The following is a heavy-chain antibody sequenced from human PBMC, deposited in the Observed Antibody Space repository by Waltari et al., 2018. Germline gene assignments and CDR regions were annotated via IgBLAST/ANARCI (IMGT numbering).Heavy chain of an antibody. D-gene: IGHD2-15*01. J-gene: IGHJ4*02. CDR3: ARKVVAPRNNKFDY. V-gene: IGHV4-39*07. Sequence: QLQLQESGPGLVKPSETLSLTCTVSGGSISSSSYYWGWIRQPPGKGLEWIVSIYYSGSTYYNPSLKSRVTISVDTSKNQFSLKLSSVTAADTAVYYCARKVVAPRNNKFDYWGQGTLVTVSS. CDR1: GGSISSSSYY. CDR2: IYYSGST.